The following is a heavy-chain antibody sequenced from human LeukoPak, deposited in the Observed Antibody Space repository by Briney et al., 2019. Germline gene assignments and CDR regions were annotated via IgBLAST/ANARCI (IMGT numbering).Heavy chain of an antibody. V-gene: IGHV3-30*18. CDR2: ISYDGSNK. CDR3: AKIHSSGEGVHY. J-gene: IGHJ4*02. Sequence: PGGSLRLSCAASGFTFSSYGMHWVRQAPGKGLEWVAVISYDGSNKYYADSVKGRFTISRDNSKNTLYLQMNSLRAEDTAVYYCAKIHSSGEGVHYWGQGTLVTVSS. CDR1: GFTFSSYG. D-gene: IGHD3-22*01.